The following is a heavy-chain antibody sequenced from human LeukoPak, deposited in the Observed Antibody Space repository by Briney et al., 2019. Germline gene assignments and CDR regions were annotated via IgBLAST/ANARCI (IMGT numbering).Heavy chain of an antibody. CDR3: AKAMAGNYYFDH. D-gene: IGHD5-24*01. CDR1: GYTFTGYY. V-gene: IGHV1-2*02. J-gene: IGHJ4*02. Sequence: ASVKVSCKASGYTFTGYYIHWVRQAPGQGLEWMGWINPNSGGINYTQKFQSRVTMTRDTSISTAYMELSRLRSDDTAMYYCAKAMAGNYYFDHWGQGTLVTVSS. CDR2: INPNSGGI.